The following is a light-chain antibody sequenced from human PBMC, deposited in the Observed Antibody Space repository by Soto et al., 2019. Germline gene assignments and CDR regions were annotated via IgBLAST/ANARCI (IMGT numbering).Light chain of an antibody. CDR3: LQVNDMPLT. V-gene: IGKV1-5*03. CDR1: QTISSW. J-gene: IGKJ3*01. CDR2: KAS. Sequence: DIQMTQSPSTLSGSVGDRVTITCRASQTISSWLAWYQQKPGKAPKLLIYKASTLKSGVPSRFSGSGSGTEFTLTISNLQPDDLGTYYCLQVNDMPLTFGPGTRVDLK.